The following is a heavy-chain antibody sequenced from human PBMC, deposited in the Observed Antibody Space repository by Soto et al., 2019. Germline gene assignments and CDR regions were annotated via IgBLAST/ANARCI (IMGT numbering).Heavy chain of an antibody. D-gene: IGHD3-3*01. J-gene: IGHJ6*02. CDR2: IIPIFGTA. CDR3: ARAPNLITIFGVVMVERYYYYGMDV. CDR1: GGTFSSYA. V-gene: IGHV1-69*13. Sequence: ASVKVSCKASGGTFSSYAISWVRQAPGQGLEWMGGIIPIFGTANYAQKFQGRVTITADESTSTAYMELSSLRSEDTAVYYCARAPNLITIFGVVMVERYYYYGMDVWGQGTTVTVS.